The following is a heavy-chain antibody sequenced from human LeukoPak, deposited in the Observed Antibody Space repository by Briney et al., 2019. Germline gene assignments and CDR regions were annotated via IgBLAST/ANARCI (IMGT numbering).Heavy chain of an antibody. D-gene: IGHD5-18*01. Sequence: ASVKVSCKASGYTFTSYYMHWVRQAPGQGLEWMGWISAYNGNTNYAQKLQGRVTMTTDTSTSTAYMELRSLRSDDTAVYYCAVNVDTYFDYWGQGTLVTVSS. CDR1: GYTFTSYY. J-gene: IGHJ4*02. CDR3: AVNVDTYFDY. CDR2: ISAYNGNT. V-gene: IGHV1-18*04.